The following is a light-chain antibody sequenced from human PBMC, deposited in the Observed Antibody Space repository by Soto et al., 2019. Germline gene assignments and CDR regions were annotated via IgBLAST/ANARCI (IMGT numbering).Light chain of an antibody. V-gene: IGLV2-14*03. J-gene: IGLJ1*01. CDR1: SSHVGGYNY. CDR2: DVS. Sequence: ALTQPASVSGSPGQSITISCTGTSSHVGGYNYVSWYQHHPGKAPKLMIYDVSNRPSGVSNRFSGSKSGNTASLTISGLQPEDEADYYCSSYTTSNTRQIVFGTGTKVTVL. CDR3: SSYTTSNTRQIV.